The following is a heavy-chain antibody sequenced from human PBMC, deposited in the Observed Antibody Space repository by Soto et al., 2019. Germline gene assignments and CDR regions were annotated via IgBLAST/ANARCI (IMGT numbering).Heavy chain of an antibody. CDR2: IYYSGST. V-gene: IGHV4-59*01. CDR3: ARAILTDYYDSSGYSN. J-gene: IGHJ4*02. CDR1: GGSISSYY. Sequence: SETLSLTCTVSGGSISSYYWSWIRQPPGKGLEWIGYIYYSGSTNYNPSLKSRVTISVDTSKNQFSLKLSSVTAADTAVYYCARAILTDYYDSSGYSNRGQGTLVTVS. D-gene: IGHD3-22*01.